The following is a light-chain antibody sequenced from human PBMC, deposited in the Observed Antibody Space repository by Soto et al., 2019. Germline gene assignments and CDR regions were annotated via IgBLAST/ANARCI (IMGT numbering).Light chain of an antibody. CDR3: QQSYSTPT. V-gene: IGKV1-39*01. CDR2: AAS. Sequence: DIQMTQSPSTLSASVGDRVTITCRASQSISSWLAWYQQKPGKAPKVLIYAASTLRSGVPSRFSGSGSGTDFTLTISSLQPEDFATYYCQQSYSTPTFGQGTKVDIK. J-gene: IGKJ1*01. CDR1: QSISSW.